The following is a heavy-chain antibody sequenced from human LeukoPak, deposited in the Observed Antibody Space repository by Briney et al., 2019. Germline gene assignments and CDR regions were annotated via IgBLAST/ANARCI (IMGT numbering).Heavy chain of an antibody. CDR3: ARELNYYDSSGPFDY. D-gene: IGHD3-22*01. CDR2: IYYSGST. J-gene: IGHJ4*02. CDR1: GGSISSSSYY. Sequence: SETLSLTCTVSGGSISSSSYYWGWIRQPPGKGLEWIGSIYYSGSTNYNPSLKGRVTISVDTSKNQFSLKLSSVTAADTAVYYCARELNYYDSSGPFDYWGQGTLVTVSS. V-gene: IGHV4-39*07.